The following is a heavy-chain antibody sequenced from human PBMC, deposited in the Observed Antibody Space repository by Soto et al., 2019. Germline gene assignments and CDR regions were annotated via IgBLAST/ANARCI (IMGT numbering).Heavy chain of an antibody. CDR2: VNPNSGGT. V-gene: IGHV1-2*04. CDR3: ARDGGIWFGEFNWFDP. J-gene: IGHJ5*02. Sequence: ASVKVSCKASGYTFTGYYMHWVRQAPGQGLEWMGWVNPNSGGTNYAQKFQGWVTMTRDTSISTAYMELSRLRSDDTAVYYCARDGGIWFGEFNWFDPWGQGTLVTVSS. D-gene: IGHD3-10*01. CDR1: GYTFTGYY.